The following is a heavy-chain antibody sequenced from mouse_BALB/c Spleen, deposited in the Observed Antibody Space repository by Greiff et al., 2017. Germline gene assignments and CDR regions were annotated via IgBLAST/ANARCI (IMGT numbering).Heavy chain of an antibody. CDR3: ARKRGYGYDVGFAY. D-gene: IGHD2-2*01. CDR2: INPYNGAT. Sequence: EVQLQQSGPELVKPGASVKISCKASGYSFTGYYMHWVKQSHVKSLEWIGRINPYNGATSYNQNFKDKASLTVDKSSSTAYMELHSLTSEDSAVYYCARKRGYGYDVGFAYWGQGTLVTVSA. CDR1: GYSFTGYY. V-gene: IGHV1-31*01. J-gene: IGHJ3*01.